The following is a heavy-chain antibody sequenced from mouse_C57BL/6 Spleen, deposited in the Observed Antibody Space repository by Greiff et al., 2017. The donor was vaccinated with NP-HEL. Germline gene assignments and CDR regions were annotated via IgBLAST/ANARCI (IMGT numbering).Heavy chain of an antibody. Sequence: QVHVKQSGAELVRPGTSVKGSCKDAGDGFTNYVREWVKQRPGQGLEFLVFINPLMCGTNYNEKFKGKATLTADKSSSTAYMQLSSLTSEDSAVYFCARSGDYDGYFDYWGQGTTLTVSS. CDR2: INPLMCGT. J-gene: IGHJ2*01. CDR3: ARSGDYDGYFDY. V-gene: IGHV1-54*01. CDR1: GDGFTNYV. D-gene: IGHD2-4*01.